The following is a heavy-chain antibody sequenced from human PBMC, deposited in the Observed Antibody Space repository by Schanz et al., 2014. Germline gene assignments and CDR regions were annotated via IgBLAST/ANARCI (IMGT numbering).Heavy chain of an antibody. D-gene: IGHD3-10*01. V-gene: IGHV4-39*01. CDR1: GGSISSSSYF. Sequence: QLQLQESGPGLVKPSETLSLTCTVSGGSISSSSYFWGWIRQPPGKGLEWIGSIYNSGSTYYNPPHKGRSTISGDTSKNQFSLKLSSVTAADTAVYYCGRHPHYYGSGSGFDPWGQGTLVTVSS. CDR3: GRHPHYYGSGSGFDP. CDR2: IYNSGST. J-gene: IGHJ5*02.